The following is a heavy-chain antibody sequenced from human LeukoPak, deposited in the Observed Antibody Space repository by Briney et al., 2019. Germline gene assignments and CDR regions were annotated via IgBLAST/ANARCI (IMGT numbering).Heavy chain of an antibody. CDR1: GFTVSSNY. CDR3: AKALNGSHFDY. Sequence: GGSLRLSCAASGFTVSSNYMSWVRQAPGKGLEWVSVIYSGGSTYYADSVKGRFTISRDNSKNTLYLQMNSLRAEDTAVYYCAKALNGSHFDYWGQGTLVTVSS. J-gene: IGHJ4*02. V-gene: IGHV3-53*01. CDR2: IYSGGST. D-gene: IGHD1-26*01.